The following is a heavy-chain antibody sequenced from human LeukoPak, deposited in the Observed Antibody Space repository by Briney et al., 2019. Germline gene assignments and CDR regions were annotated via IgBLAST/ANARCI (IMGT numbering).Heavy chain of an antibody. CDR2: IYHSGST. V-gene: IGHV4-38-2*02. D-gene: IGHD3-22*01. CDR3: ARDRYYYDSSGYDY. CDR1: GYSISSGYY. Sequence: PSETLSLTCTVSGYSISSGYYWGWIRQPPGKGLEWIGIIYHSGSTYYNPSLKSRVTISVDTSKNQFSLKLSSVTAADTAVYYSARDRYYYDSSGYDYWGQGTLVTVSS. J-gene: IGHJ4*02.